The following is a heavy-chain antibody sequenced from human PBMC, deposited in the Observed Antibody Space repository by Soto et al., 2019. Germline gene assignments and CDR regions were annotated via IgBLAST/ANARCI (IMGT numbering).Heavy chain of an antibody. J-gene: IGHJ4*02. CDR3: AKDRWGDFGDLNLPGY. V-gene: IGHV3-30*18. D-gene: IGHD4-17*01. Sequence: ESGGGVVQPGRSLRISCAVSGFTFSSFGMHWVRQAPGKGLEWVAVISDDGSSKHYAGSLKGRFTISRDNSNNTLYLQMDSLGPEDTAVYYCAKDRWGDFGDLNLPGYWGQGTLVTVSS. CDR2: ISDDGSSK. CDR1: GFTFSSFG.